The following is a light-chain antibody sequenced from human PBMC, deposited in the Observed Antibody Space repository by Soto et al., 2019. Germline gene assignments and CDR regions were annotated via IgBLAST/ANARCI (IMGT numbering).Light chain of an antibody. V-gene: IGKV3-15*01. CDR1: QTITSN. Sequence: EIVMTQSPVTLSLSPGDTATLSCRASQTITSNLAWYQQKPGQPPRLLIYGASTRATGIPARFSGSGSGTEFTLTITYLQSEDVAVYYCQQYSSWVTFGGGTQLEI. CDR2: GAS. CDR3: QQYSSWVT. J-gene: IGKJ4*01.